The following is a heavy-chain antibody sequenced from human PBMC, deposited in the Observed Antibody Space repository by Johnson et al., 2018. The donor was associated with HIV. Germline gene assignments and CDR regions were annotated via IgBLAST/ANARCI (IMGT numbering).Heavy chain of an antibody. CDR3: AKVECGGDACADSVPFEM. V-gene: IGHV3-74*03. D-gene: IGHD2-21*01. J-gene: IGHJ3*02. Sequence: VQLVESGGGLVQPGGSLRLSCAASGFAFRTYWMVWVRQVPGKRPVWVARIYNDGSRTTYADSVRGRFTISRDNAKYTVDLQMNSLRVEDTAVYCCAKVECGGDACADSVPFEMWGQGPLITVST. CDR1: GFAFRTYW. CDR2: IYNDGSRT.